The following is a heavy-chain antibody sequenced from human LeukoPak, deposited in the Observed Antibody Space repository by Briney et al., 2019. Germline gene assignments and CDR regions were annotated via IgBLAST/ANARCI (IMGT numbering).Heavy chain of an antibody. J-gene: IGHJ4*02. CDR2: ISYDGSNK. Sequence: GGSLRLSCAASGFTFSNYGMQWVRQAPGKGLEWVAVISYDGSNKYYADSVKGRFTISRDNSKNTLYLQMNSLRAEDTAVYYCAKAGTNFDWLLKNWGQGTLVTVSS. D-gene: IGHD3-9*01. V-gene: IGHV3-30*18. CDR3: AKAGTNFDWLLKN. CDR1: GFTFSNYG.